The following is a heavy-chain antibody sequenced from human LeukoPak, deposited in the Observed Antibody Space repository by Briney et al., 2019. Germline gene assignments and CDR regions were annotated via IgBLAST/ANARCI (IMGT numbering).Heavy chain of an antibody. CDR3: ARGDYYGSGTNWFDP. CDR1: GGSISSYY. V-gene: IGHV4-4*07. D-gene: IGHD3-10*01. J-gene: IGHJ5*01. Sequence: SKTLSLTCTVSGGSISSYYWSWIRQPAGKGLEWIGRIYTSGSTNYNPSLKSRVTMSVDTSKNQFSLKLSSVTAADTAVYYCARGDYYGSGTNWFDPWGQGTLVTVSS. CDR2: IYTSGST.